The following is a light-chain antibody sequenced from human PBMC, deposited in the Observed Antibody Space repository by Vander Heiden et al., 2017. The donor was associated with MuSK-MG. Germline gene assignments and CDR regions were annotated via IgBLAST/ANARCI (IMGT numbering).Light chain of an antibody. CDR3: QQDNDYSPT. J-gene: IGKJ1*01. V-gene: IGKV1-5*01. Sequence: DIQMTQSPSTLSASVGDRVTITCRASQNIDTSLAWCQQKPGKAPNLLIYDASILGSGVPSRFSGSGSGTEFTLTISSLQPDDFATYYCQQDNDYSPTFGQGTKVEIK. CDR1: QNIDTS. CDR2: DAS.